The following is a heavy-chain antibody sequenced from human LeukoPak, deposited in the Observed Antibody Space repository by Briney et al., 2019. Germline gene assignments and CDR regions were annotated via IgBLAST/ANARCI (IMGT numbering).Heavy chain of an antibody. CDR2: INTNTGNP. CDR3: ARVAEYSSGWYDPFDY. J-gene: IGHJ4*02. D-gene: IGHD6-19*01. V-gene: IGHV7-4-1*02. CDR1: GYSFTSYA. Sequence: GASVKVSCKASGYSFTSYAMNWVRQAPGQGLEWMGWINTNTGNPTYAQGFTGRCVFSLDTSVSTAYLQISGLKAEDTAVYFCARVAEYSSGWYDPFDYWGQGTLVTVSS.